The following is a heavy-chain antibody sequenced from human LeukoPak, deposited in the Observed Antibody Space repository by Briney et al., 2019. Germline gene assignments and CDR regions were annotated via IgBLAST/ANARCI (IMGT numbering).Heavy chain of an antibody. J-gene: IGHJ4*02. Sequence: GGSLRLSCVASGFTFSSYGMQWVRQPPGKGLEWVAVITNDGRHTNYVDSVKGRFTISRDNSKNTLYLQMNGLRVEDTAVYYCAKELTTVTHFDYWGQGTLVTVSS. D-gene: IGHD4-17*01. V-gene: IGHV3-30*18. CDR2: ITNDGRHT. CDR3: AKELTTVTHFDY. CDR1: GFTFSSYG.